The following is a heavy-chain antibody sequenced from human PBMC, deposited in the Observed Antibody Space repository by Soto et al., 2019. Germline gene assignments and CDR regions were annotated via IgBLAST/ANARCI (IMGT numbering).Heavy chain of an antibody. D-gene: IGHD6-6*01. CDR1: GGTFSSYA. CDR3: AREPIEYSSSSPVHYFDY. J-gene: IGHJ4*02. Sequence: QVQLVQSGAEVKKPGSSVKVSCKASGGTFSSYAISWVRQAPGQGLEWMGGIIHIFGTANYAQKFQGRVTISADESTSTAYMELSSLRSEDTAVYYCAREPIEYSSSSPVHYFDYWGQGTLVTVSS. V-gene: IGHV1-69*01. CDR2: IIHIFGTA.